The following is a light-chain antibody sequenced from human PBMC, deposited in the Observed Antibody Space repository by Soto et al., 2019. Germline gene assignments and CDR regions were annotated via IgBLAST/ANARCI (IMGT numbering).Light chain of an antibody. CDR3: HQTFSSPRT. V-gene: IGKV1-39*01. CDR2: VAS. Sequence: DVQKTQSPSSLSAFVGDRVTITCRASQRIGNYLHWYQQHPGKAPKLLIYVASSLQSGVPSRFSGSGSGTDFTLTISSLQPEDFATYYCHQTFSSPRTFGQGTKVELK. CDR1: QRIGNY. J-gene: IGKJ1*01.